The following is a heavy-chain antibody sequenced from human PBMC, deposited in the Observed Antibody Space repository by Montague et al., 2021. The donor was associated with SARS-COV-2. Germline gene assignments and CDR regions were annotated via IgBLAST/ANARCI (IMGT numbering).Heavy chain of an antibody. CDR3: ARHLAISGPAAVSDY. J-gene: IGHJ4*02. CDR1: GGSISTGNYY. CDR2: IHYSGIT. V-gene: IGHV4-39*01. D-gene: IGHD2-2*01. Sequence: SETLSLTCSVSGGSISTGNYYWSWIRQPPGKGLEWVGTIHYSGITYYNPSPKSRVTISVDTSRNQFSLKLSSVTAADTAIYYCARHLAISGPAAVSDYWGQGTLVTVSS.